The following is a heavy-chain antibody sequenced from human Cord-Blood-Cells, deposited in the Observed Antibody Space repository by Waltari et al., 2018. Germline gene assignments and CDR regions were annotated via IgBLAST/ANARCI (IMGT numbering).Heavy chain of an antibody. Sequence: QVQLQQWGAGLLKPSETLSLTCAVYGGSFSGYDWSWIRQPPGKGLEWIGEINHSGSTNYNPSLKSRVTISVDTSKNQFSLKLSSVTAADTAVYYCARGRYYYGSGSYRAFDIWGQGTMVTDSS. CDR1: GGSFSGYD. CDR3: ARGRYYYGSGSYRAFDI. CDR2: INHSGST. J-gene: IGHJ3*02. D-gene: IGHD3-10*01. V-gene: IGHV4-34*01.